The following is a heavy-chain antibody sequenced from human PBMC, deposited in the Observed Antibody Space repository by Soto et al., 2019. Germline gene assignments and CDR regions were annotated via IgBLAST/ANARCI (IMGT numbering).Heavy chain of an antibody. J-gene: IGHJ5*02. D-gene: IGHD2-21*01. CDR1: GYTFNTYG. Sequence: ASVKVSCKASGYTFNTYGISWVRQAPGQGLEWMGWISAYNGNTNYAQKFQGRVTMTTDTSTSTVYMELRSPRSDDTAVYYCAKTPETHKWFGPWGQGTLVTVSS. V-gene: IGHV1-18*01. CDR2: ISAYNGNT. CDR3: AKTPETHKWFGP.